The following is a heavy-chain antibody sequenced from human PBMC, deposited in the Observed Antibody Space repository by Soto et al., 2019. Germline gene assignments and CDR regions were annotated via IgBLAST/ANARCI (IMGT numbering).Heavy chain of an antibody. Sequence: QVQLVQSGAEVKKPGSSVKVSCKASGGTFISYAISWVRQAPGQGLEWMGGIIPIFGTANYAQKFQGRATITADDSTSTAYMELSSLRSDDTAVYYCARDHNWNYDWFDPWGQGTLVTVSS. V-gene: IGHV1-69*12. J-gene: IGHJ5*02. CDR1: GGTFISYA. D-gene: IGHD1-7*01. CDR3: ARDHNWNYDWFDP. CDR2: IIPIFGTA.